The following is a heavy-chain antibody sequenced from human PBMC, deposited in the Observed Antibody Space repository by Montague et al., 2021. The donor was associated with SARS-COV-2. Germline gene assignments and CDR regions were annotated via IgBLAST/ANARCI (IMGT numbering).Heavy chain of an antibody. CDR3: ARAPPHDWNDLRSLDY. CDR2: MSGAGGST. V-gene: IGHV3-23*01. Sequence: SLRLSCAASGFSFRSYAMHWVRQAPGKGLAWVSGMSGAGGSTYYADSVQGRFTISRDNSKNTLYLQMSSLRAEDTAIYYCARAPPHDWNDLRSLDYWGQGTLVTVSS. CDR1: GFSFRSYA. J-gene: IGHJ4*02. D-gene: IGHD1-1*01.